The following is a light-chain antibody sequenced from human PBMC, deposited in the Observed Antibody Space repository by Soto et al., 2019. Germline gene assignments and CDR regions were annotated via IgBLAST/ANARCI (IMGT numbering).Light chain of an antibody. CDR1: SSDVGGYNY. J-gene: IGLJ1*01. CDR3: SSYTSSSTYV. CDR2: EVS. V-gene: IGLV2-14*01. Sequence: QSALTQPASVSGSPGQSITISCTGTSSDVGGYNYVSWYQQHPGKAPKLMIYEVSNRPSGVSNRFSGFKSGNTASLTISGLQAGDEADYYCSSYTSSSTYVFGTGTKVTVL.